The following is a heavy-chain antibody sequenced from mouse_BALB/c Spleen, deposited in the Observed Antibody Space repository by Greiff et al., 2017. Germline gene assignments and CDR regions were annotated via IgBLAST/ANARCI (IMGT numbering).Heavy chain of an antibody. J-gene: IGHJ3*01. D-gene: IGHD2-14*01. CDR3: ARDAAYYRYDGPFAY. V-gene: IGHV7-1*02. CDR1: GFTFSDFY. Sequence: EVQLVESGAGLVQPGGSLRLSCATSGFTFSDFYMEWVRQPPGKRLEWIAASRNKANDYTTEYSASVKGRFIVSRDTSQSILYLQMNALRAEDTAIYYCARDAAYYRYDGPFAYWGQGTLVTVSA. CDR2: SRNKANDYTT.